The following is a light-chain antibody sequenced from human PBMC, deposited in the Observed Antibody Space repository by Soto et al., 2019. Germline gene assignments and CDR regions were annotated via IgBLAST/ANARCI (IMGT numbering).Light chain of an antibody. V-gene: IGKV1-6*01. CDR2: AAS. CDR1: QGISFD. CDR3: LQDYNFPYT. Sequence: AIQMTQSPSSLSTSVGDRVTITCRASQGISFDVAWYQQKPGKATKRLIYAASSLQSGVPSRFSGSGSGTDFTLTISSLQPEDFATYYCLQDYNFPYTFGQGTKLEIK. J-gene: IGKJ2*01.